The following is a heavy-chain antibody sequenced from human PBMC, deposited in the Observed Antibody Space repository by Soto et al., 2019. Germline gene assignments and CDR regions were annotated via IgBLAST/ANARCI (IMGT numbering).Heavy chain of an antibody. CDR1: GFTFNDFG. D-gene: IGHD6-19*01. CDR3: ARSLRAVAGLDSFDI. CDR2: ISSGGSYR. V-gene: IGHV3-21*01. Sequence: GGSLRVSCAASGFTFNDFGMNWVRQARGKGLEWGSSISSGGSYRFYADSMKGRFTISRDNTKKSLYLQMNRLRAEDTAVYYCARSLRAVAGLDSFDIWGQGTMVTVSS. J-gene: IGHJ3*02.